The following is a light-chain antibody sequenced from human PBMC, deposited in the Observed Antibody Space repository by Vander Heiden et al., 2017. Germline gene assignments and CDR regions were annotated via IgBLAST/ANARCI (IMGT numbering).Light chain of an antibody. V-gene: IGKV1-39*01. CDR2: ATS. CDR3: QQSYSTPYT. CDR1: QSITKN. J-gene: IGKJ2*01. Sequence: DIQMTQSPSSLSAFVGDRITITCRASQSITKNLNWYQQKPGRAPKLLIYATSNLQSGVPPRFSGSGSGTDFSLTVSSLQPEDFATYFCQQSYSTPYTFGQGTKLEIK.